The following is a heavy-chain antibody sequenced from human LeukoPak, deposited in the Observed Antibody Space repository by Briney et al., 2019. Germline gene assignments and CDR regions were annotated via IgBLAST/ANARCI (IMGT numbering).Heavy chain of an antibody. V-gene: IGHV3-11*04. J-gene: IGHJ3*02. D-gene: IGHD2-21*01. CDR1: RFTFSDHY. CDR3: ARTLWPYDAFDI. CDR2: ISGSDNSI. Sequence: GGSLRLSCTASRFTFSDHYMSWIRQAPGKGLEWVSYISGSDNSIYYTDSVKGRFTISRDNAKNSLYLQMNSLTSEDTAVYYCARTLWPYDAFDIWGHGTMVSVSS.